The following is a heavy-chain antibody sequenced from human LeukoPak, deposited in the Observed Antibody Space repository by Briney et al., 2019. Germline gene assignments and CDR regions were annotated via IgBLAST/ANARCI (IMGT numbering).Heavy chain of an antibody. V-gene: IGHV3-53*01. D-gene: IGHD3-10*01. CDR3: ARDGRLGEFSFDY. J-gene: IGHJ4*02. Sequence: PGGSLRLSCAASGFTVSSNYMSWVRQAPGKGLEWVSVIYSGGSTYYADSVKGRFTISRDNSKNTLYLQMNSLRAEDTAVYYCARDGRLGEFSFDYWGQGTLVTVSS. CDR2: IYSGGST. CDR1: GFTVSSNY.